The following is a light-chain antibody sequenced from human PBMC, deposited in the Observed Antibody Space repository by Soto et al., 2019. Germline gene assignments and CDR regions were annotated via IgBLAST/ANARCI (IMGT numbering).Light chain of an antibody. CDR3: QQSYSSPPWT. CDR1: QTVSSY. V-gene: IGKV1-39*01. CDR2: DAS. Sequence: IQMTQSPSSLSASVGDRVTITCRASQTVSSYLNWYQQKPGEVPRFLIYDASSLESGVPSRFSGSGSGTEFTLTITSLQPDDFATYYCQQSYSSPPWTFGQGTKVDIK. J-gene: IGKJ1*01.